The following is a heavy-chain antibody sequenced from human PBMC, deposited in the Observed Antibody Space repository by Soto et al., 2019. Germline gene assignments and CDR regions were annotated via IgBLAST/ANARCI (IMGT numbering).Heavy chain of an antibody. J-gene: IGHJ6*02. CDR3: ARDRLAAAGTRDYYYGMDV. CDR2: IIPIFGTA. D-gene: IGHD6-13*01. V-gene: IGHV1-69*12. CDR1: GGTFSSYA. Sequence: QVQLVQSGAEVKKPGSSVKVSCKASGGTFSSYAISWVRQAPGQGLEWMGGIIPIFGTANYAQKFQGRVTITADESTSTAYMERSSLRSEDTAVYYCARDRLAAAGTRDYYYGMDVWGQGTTVTVSS.